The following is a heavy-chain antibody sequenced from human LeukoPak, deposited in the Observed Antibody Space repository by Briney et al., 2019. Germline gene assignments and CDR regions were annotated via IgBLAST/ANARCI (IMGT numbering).Heavy chain of an antibody. V-gene: IGHV1-69*05. D-gene: IGHD6-13*01. CDR2: IIPIFGTA. J-gene: IGHJ1*01. CDR1: GGTFSSYA. Sequence: SVKVSCXASGGTFSSYAISWVRQAPGQGLEWMGRIIPIFGTANYAQKFQGRVTITTDESTSTAYMELSSLRSEDTAVYYCARGSSSWYDPLLHHWGQGTLVTVSS. CDR3: ARGSSSWYDPLLHH.